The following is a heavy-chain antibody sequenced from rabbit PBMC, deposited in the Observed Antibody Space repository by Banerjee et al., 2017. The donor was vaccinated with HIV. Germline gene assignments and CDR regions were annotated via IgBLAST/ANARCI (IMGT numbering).Heavy chain of an antibody. Sequence: QEQLVESGGGLVQPEGSLTLTCTASGFSVSSSYYMCWVRQAPGKGLEWIGCIGAGSSGTTYYASWAKGRFTISKTSWTTVTLQMTSLTAADTATYFCARDLAGVTGWNFNLWGPGTLVTVS. CDR3: ARDLAGVTGWNFNL. J-gene: IGHJ4*01. V-gene: IGHV1S45*01. CDR2: IGAGSSGTT. D-gene: IGHD4-1*01. CDR1: GFSVSSSYY.